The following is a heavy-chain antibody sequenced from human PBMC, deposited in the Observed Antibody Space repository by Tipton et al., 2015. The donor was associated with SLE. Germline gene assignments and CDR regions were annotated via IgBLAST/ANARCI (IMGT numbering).Heavy chain of an antibody. V-gene: IGHV3-11*04. J-gene: IGHJ4*02. Sequence: SLRLSCAASGFTFSDYYMSWIRQAPGKGLEWVSYISSSGSTIYYADSVKGRFTISRDNSKNTLFLQMSGLRTDDTAVYFCAKGKDWGTLDSWGPGTLVTVSA. D-gene: IGHD3-16*01. CDR3: AKGKDWGTLDS. CDR1: GFTFSDYY. CDR2: ISSSGSTI.